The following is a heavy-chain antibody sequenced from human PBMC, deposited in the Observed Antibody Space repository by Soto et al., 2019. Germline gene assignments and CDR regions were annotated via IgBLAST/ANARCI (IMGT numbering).Heavy chain of an antibody. CDR1: GFNFSGYD. V-gene: IGHV3-13*01. J-gene: IGHJ3*02. Sequence: GGSLRLSYTASGFNFSGYDRHRVRKATGKGLEWVSAIGTAGDTYYPGSVKGRFTISRENAKNSLYLQMNSLRAEDTAVYYCARGIAAAAGTGYSSGWYLGSAFDIWGQGTMVTVSS. CDR3: ARGIAAAAGTGYSSGWYLGSAFDI. D-gene: IGHD6-19*01. CDR2: IGTAGDT.